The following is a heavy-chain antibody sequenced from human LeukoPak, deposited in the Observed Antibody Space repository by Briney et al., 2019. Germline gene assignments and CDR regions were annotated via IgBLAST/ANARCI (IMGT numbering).Heavy chain of an antibody. Sequence: GGCLRLSCAASGFTFSNAWMSWVRQAPGKGLEWDSYISSSGTTIYYADSVKGRFTISRDNAKNSLYLQMNSLRAEDTGVYYCARAAAATMWFDPWGQRTLVTVSS. D-gene: IGHD2-15*01. CDR2: ISSSGTTI. CDR3: ARAAAATMWFDP. J-gene: IGHJ5*02. CDR1: GFTFSNAW. V-gene: IGHV3-11*04.